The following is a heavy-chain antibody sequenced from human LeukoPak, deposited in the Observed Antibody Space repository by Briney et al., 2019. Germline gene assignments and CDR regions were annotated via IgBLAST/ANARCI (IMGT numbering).Heavy chain of an antibody. Sequence: PGGSLRLSCVASGLTFNNYAMNWVRQAPGKGPEWVSKISGGGGSTYYADSVRGRFTVSRDNSKNTLYLQMNTLRAEDTAVYYCARDSGYSSSSRLHFDTWGQGTLVTVSS. CDR3: ARDSGYSSSSRLHFDT. D-gene: IGHD6-13*01. CDR2: ISGGGGST. J-gene: IGHJ4*02. CDR1: GLTFNNYA. V-gene: IGHV3-23*01.